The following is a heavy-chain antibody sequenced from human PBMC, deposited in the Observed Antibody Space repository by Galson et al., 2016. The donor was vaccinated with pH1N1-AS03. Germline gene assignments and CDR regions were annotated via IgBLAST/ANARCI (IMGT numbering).Heavy chain of an antibody. V-gene: IGHV2-5*02. CDR3: AHFLYGDYATWFDP. CDR1: GFSLSTSGVG. Sequence: PALVKPTQTLTLTCTFSGFSLSTSGVGVGWIRQPPGKAPEWLALIYWDDDKHYSPSLKSRLTITEDTSKNQVVLTMTNMDPVDTATYYCAHFLYGDYATWFDPWGQGTLVTVSS. J-gene: IGHJ5*02. CDR2: IYWDDDK. D-gene: IGHD4-17*01.